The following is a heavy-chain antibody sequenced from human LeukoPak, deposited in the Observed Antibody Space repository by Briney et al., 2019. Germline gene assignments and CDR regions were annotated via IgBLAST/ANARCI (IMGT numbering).Heavy chain of an antibody. CDR3: ARATRIAVRSRLKAAPHFDY. D-gene: IGHD6-6*01. V-gene: IGHV4-34*01. Sequence: PSETLSLTCAVYGGSFSGYYWSWIRQPPGKGLEWIGEINHSGSTNYNPSLKSRVTISVDTSKNQFSLKLSSVTAADTAVYYCARATRIAVRSRLKAAPHFDYWGQGTLVTVSS. CDR2: INHSGST. CDR1: GGSFSGYY. J-gene: IGHJ4*02.